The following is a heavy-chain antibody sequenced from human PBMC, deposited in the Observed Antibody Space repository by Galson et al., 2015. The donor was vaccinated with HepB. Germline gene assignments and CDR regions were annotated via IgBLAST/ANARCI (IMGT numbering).Heavy chain of an antibody. CDR3: ARDRGNEQTDY. J-gene: IGHJ4*02. Sequence: SLRLSCAASGFTLSYYTMNWFRQAPGKGLEWVASISSSSSQIFYADSVRGRFTISRDNAKKSVYLQMNSLRVKDTAMYYCARDRGNEQTDYWGQGTLVTVSS. V-gene: IGHV3-21*04. CDR2: ISSSSSQI. D-gene: IGHD1-1*01. CDR1: GFTLSYYT.